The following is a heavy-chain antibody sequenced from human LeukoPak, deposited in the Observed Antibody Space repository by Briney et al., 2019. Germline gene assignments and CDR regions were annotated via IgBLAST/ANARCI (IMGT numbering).Heavy chain of an antibody. CDR1: GFAFSSYS. V-gene: IGHV3-33*01. Sequence: GGSLRLSCEAAGFAFSSYSMHWVRQAPGKGLEWVAAIWPDGSNKYYANSVKGRFTISRDNSKNTLYLQMDSLRGDDTAIYYCARELAAWGQGTLVTVSS. D-gene: IGHD6-13*01. CDR2: IWPDGSNK. J-gene: IGHJ1*01. CDR3: ARELAA.